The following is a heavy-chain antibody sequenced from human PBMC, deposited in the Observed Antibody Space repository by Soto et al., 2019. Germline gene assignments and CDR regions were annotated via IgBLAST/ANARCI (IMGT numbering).Heavy chain of an antibody. V-gene: IGHV3-48*02. CDR3: ARGAVTGTSLFDY. D-gene: IGHD6-19*01. J-gene: IGHJ4*02. CDR1: GCTLTTYS. Sequence: XGSLRLSCTVSGCTLTTYSMNWVRQAPGKGLEWISFINKNGFTIYYADSVKGRFTISRDYAKNSLYLQMDSLRHEDTAVYYCARGAVTGTSLFDYWGLGTLVTV. CDR2: INKNGFTI.